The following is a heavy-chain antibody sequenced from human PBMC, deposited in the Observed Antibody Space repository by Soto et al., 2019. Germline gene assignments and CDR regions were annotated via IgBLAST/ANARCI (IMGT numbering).Heavy chain of an antibody. CDR3: ARDRYNWNYFSWHFDY. D-gene: IGHD1-7*01. CDR2: ISAYNGNT. J-gene: IGHJ4*02. Sequence: ASVKVSCKASGYTFTSYGISWVRQAPGQGLEWMGWISAYNGNTNYAQKLQGRVTMTTDTSTSTAYMELRSLRSDDTAVYYCARDRYNWNYFSWHFDYWGQGTLVTVSS. V-gene: IGHV1-18*04. CDR1: GYTFTSYG.